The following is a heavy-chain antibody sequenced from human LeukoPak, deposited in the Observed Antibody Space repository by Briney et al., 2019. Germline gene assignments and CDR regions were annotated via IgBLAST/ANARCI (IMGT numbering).Heavy chain of an antibody. CDR2: IYYSGSA. D-gene: IGHD6-25*01. V-gene: IGHV4-59*01. J-gene: IGHJ4*02. Sequence: NPSETRSLTCTVSGGSISDYSWSWIRQPPGKGLEWIGNIYYSGSANHNPSLKSRVTISRDTSKNQFSLKLTSVTTADTAVYYCARAGGVKTAALDLDYWGQGTLVTVSS. CDR3: ARAGGVKTAALDLDY. CDR1: GGSISDYS.